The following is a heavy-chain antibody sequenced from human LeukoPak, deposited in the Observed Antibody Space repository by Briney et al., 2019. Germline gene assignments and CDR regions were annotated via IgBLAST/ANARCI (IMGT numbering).Heavy chain of an antibody. CDR2: ITGSGGST. Sequence: GVSLRLSCGASTFTFSSYGMGWVRQAPGKGLEWVSAITGSGGSTYYADSVKGRFTISRDNSKNSLYLQMNSLRAEDTAVYYCAKDGYCSAGSCFSANDAFDIWGQGTMVTVSS. V-gene: IGHV3-23*01. CDR1: TFTFSSYG. D-gene: IGHD2-15*01. J-gene: IGHJ3*02. CDR3: AKDGYCSAGSCFSANDAFDI.